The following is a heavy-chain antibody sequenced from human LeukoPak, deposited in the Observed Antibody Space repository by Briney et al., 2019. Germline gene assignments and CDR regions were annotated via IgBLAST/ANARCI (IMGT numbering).Heavy chain of an antibody. CDR1: GFAFSSYS. J-gene: IGHJ5*02. CDR2: ISGSSSYI. Sequence: PGGSLRLSCAASGFAFSSYSMNWVRQAPGKGLEWVSSISGSSSYIYYADSVKGRFTISRDNAKNSLYLQMNSLRAEDTAVYYCARVSRSGSSWYWFDPWGQGTLVTVSS. CDR3: ARVSRSGSSWYWFDP. V-gene: IGHV3-21*01. D-gene: IGHD6-13*01.